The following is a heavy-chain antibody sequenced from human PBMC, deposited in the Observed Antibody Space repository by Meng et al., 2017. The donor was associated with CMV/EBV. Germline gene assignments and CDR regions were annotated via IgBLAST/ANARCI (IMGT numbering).Heavy chain of an antibody. CDR1: GGTFSSYT. CDR2: IIPILGIA. D-gene: IGHD4-23*01. V-gene: IGHV1-69*04. Sequence: SVKVSCKASGGTFSSYTISWVRQAPGQGLEWMGRIIPILGIANYAQKFQGRVTITADKSTSTAYMELSSLRSEDTAVYYCARDNGGNSMSDYWGQGKLVTVSS. J-gene: IGHJ4*02. CDR3: ARDNGGNSMSDY.